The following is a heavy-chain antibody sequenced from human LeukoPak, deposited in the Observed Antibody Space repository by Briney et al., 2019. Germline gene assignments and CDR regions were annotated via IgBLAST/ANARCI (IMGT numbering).Heavy chain of an antibody. CDR2: VSGSGGNT. CDR3: AKCWSSSGWAPLIFDY. J-gene: IGHJ4*02. CDR1: GFTFSSYA. D-gene: IGHD6-25*01. Sequence: GGSLRLSCGASGFTFSSYAMSWVRQAPGKGLGWVSAVSGSGGNTYYADSVKGRFTISRDNSKSTVYPQMNSLRAEDTAVYYCAKCWSSSGWAPLIFDYWGQGTLVTVSS. V-gene: IGHV3-23*01.